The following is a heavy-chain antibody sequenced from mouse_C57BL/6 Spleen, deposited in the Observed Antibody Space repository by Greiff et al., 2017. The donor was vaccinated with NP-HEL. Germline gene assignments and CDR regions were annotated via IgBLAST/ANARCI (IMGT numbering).Heavy chain of an antibody. Sequence: VQLQQSGAELARPGASVKMSCKASGYTFTSYTMHWVKQRPGQGLEWIGYINPSSGYTKYNQKFKDKATLTADKSSSTAYMQLSSLTSEDSAVYYCARSFSTTVVEEGYYFDYLGQGTTLTVSS. CDR2: INPSSGYT. CDR1: GYTFTSYT. V-gene: IGHV1-4*01. CDR3: ARSFSTTVVEEGYYFDY. J-gene: IGHJ2*01. D-gene: IGHD1-1*01.